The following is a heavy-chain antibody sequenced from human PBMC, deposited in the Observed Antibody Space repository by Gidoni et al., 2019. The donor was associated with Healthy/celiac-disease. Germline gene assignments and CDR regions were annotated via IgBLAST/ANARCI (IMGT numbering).Heavy chain of an antibody. CDR2: ISSRSTYI. CDR3: ARAFGAFDI. Sequence: EVQLVESGGGLDTPGGSVSLSCSAAGFTFSSYSMKWVRQEPGKGLEWFSSISSRSTYIYYADSVKGRFTISRDNAMNSLYLQMNSLRAEDTAVYYCARAFGAFDIWGQGTMVTVSS. J-gene: IGHJ3*02. D-gene: IGHD3-10*01. CDR1: GFTFSSYS. V-gene: IGHV3-21*01.